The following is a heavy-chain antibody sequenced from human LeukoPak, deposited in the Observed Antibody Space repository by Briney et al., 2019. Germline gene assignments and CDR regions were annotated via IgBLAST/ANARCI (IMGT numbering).Heavy chain of an antibody. V-gene: IGHV3-33*01. Sequence: QSGGSLRLSCAASGFTFSSSGMHWVRQAPGKGLEWVAVILYNGSIKYYADSVKGRFTISRDNSKNTLYLQMNSLRVEDTAVYYCARAGGYCSGGSCYRGYSWFDPWGQGTLVTVSS. J-gene: IGHJ5*02. D-gene: IGHD2-15*01. CDR2: ILYNGSIK. CDR1: GFTFSSSG. CDR3: ARAGGYCSGGSCYRGYSWFDP.